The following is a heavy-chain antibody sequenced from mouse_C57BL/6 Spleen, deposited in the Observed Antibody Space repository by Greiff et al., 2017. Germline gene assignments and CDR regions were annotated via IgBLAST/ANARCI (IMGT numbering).Heavy chain of an antibody. CDR3: AREGLLLRGDFDY. Sequence: VQLQQSGPELVKPGASVKISCKASGYAFSSSWMNWVKQRPGKGLAWIGRIYPGDGDTNYNGKFKGKATLTSDKASSTAYMPLSSLPSEDSAVYFCAREGLLLRGDFDYWGQGTTLTVSS. J-gene: IGHJ2*01. V-gene: IGHV1-82*01. CDR2: IYPGDGDT. D-gene: IGHD1-1*01. CDR1: GYAFSSSW.